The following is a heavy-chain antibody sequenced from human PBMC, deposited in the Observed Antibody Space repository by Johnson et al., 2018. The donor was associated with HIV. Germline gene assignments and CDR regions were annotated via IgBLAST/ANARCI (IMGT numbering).Heavy chain of an antibody. CDR3: AKGPLYDFWSGEAFDI. J-gene: IGHJ3*02. CDR2: INWNGGST. D-gene: IGHD3-3*01. CDR1: GFTFDDYG. V-gene: IGHV3-20*04. Sequence: VQLVESGGGLVKPGRSLRLSCAASGFTFDDYGMSWVRQAPGKGLEWVSGINWNGGSTGCADSGKGRFTIPRDNSNITLYLQMNSLRTEDTAVFYCAKGPLYDFWSGEAFDIWGQGTMVTVSP.